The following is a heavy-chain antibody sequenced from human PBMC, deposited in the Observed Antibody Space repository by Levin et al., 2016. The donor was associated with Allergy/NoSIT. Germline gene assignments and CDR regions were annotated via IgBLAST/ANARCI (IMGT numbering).Heavy chain of an antibody. V-gene: IGHV3-23*01. Sequence: GESLKISCAASGFTFTSHAMSWVRQAPGKGLEWVSGVSGSGGSTYYADSVKGRFSISRDNSKNTLYLQMNSPRAEDTAVYYCAKDRGSGYYTDWGQGTLVTVSS. CDR1: GFTFTSHA. CDR3: AKDRGSGYYTD. D-gene: IGHD3-3*01. CDR2: VSGSGGST. J-gene: IGHJ4*02.